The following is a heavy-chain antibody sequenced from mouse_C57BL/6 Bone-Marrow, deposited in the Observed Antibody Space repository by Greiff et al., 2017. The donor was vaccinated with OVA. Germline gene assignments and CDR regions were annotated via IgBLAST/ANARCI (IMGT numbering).Heavy chain of an antibody. CDR2: IDPNSGGT. J-gene: IGHJ4*01. CDR1: GYTFTSYW. D-gene: IGHD2-3*01. V-gene: IGHV1-72*01. Sequence: QVQLQQPGAELVKPGASVKLSCKASGYTFTSYWMHWVKQRPGQGLEWIGRIDPNSGGTKYNEKFKSKATLTVDKPSSTAYMQLSSLASEDSAVYYCARSWLLNAMDYWGQGTSVTVSS. CDR3: ARSWLLNAMDY.